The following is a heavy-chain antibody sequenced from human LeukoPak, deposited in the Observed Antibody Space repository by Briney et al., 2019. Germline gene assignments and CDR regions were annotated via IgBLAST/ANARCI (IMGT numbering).Heavy chain of an antibody. CDR3: ARDENRGTFDY. CDR2: IYHSGST. Sequence: SETLSLTCTVSGYSISSGYYWGWIRQPPGKGLEWIGSIYHSGSTNYNPSLKSRVTISVDKSKNQFSLKLSSVTAADTAVYYCARDENRGTFDYWGQGTLVTVSS. J-gene: IGHJ4*02. CDR1: GYSISSGYY. D-gene: IGHD1-26*01. V-gene: IGHV4-38-2*02.